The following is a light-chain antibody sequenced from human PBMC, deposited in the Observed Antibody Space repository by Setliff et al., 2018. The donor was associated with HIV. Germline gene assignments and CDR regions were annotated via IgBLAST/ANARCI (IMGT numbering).Light chain of an antibody. Sequence: QSVLTQPRSVSGSPGQSVTFSCSGSSSDIGAYNYVSWYQRHPGKAPKLIISNVIRRPSGVPDRSSGSKSGNTASLTISGHQAEDEAEYYCCSYAGSYRYIFGSGTKVTVL. CDR1: SSDIGAYNY. CDR2: NVI. J-gene: IGLJ1*01. V-gene: IGLV2-11*01. CDR3: CSYAGSYRYI.